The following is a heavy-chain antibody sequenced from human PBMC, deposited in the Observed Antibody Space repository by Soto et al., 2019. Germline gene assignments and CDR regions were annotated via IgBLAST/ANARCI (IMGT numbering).Heavy chain of an antibody. CDR1: GFTFSSYE. CDR3: ARDEKLYYYDSSGYYGNYYGMDV. V-gene: IGHV3-48*03. Sequence: TGGSLRLSCAASGFTFSSYEMNWVRQAPGKGLEWVSYISSSGSTIYYADSVKGRFTISRDNAKNSLYLQMNSLRAEDTAVYYCARDEKLYYYDSSGYYGNYYGMDVWGQGPTVTVSS. J-gene: IGHJ6*02. CDR2: ISSSGSTI. D-gene: IGHD3-22*01.